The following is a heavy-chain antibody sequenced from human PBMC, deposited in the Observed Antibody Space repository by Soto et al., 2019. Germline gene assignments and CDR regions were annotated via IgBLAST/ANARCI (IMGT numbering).Heavy chain of an antibody. J-gene: IGHJ2*01. Sequence: EVQLLESGGGLVQPGGSLRLSCAASGFTFSAYAMGWVRQAPGKGLEWVSTIHGGGGATHYADSVKGRFTISRDDSKNTLHAQMISLRAEDTAVSYCAKFEGNRMEEWYLDCWGCGPRVTVSS. CDR1: GFTFSAYA. CDR3: AKFEGNRMEEWYLDC. V-gene: IGHV3-23*01. CDR2: IHGGGGAT. D-gene: IGHD1-1*01.